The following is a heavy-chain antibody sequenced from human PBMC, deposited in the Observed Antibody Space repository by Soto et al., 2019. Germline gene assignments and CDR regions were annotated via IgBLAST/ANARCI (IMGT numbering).Heavy chain of an antibody. Sequence: SGPTLVNPTQTLTLTCTFSGFSLSTSGMCVSWIRQPPGKALEWLALIDWDDDKYYSTSLKTRLTISKDTSKNQVVLTMTNMDPVDTATYYCARISAPPGGHYYYYGMDVWGQGTTVTVSS. CDR3: ARISAPPGGHYYYYGMDV. D-gene: IGHD6-6*01. V-gene: IGHV2-70*01. CDR1: GFSLSTSGMC. CDR2: IDWDDDK. J-gene: IGHJ6*02.